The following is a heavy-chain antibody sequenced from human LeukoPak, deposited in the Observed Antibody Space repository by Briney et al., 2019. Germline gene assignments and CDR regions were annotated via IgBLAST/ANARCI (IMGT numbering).Heavy chain of an antibody. CDR1: GFTFSSFA. J-gene: IGHJ3*02. D-gene: IGHD1-1*01. CDR3: ARVQPTFRNPMDPRPDDAFDI. Sequence: GGSLRLSCAASGFTFSSFAMRWVRQAPGKGLERVSLISYDGSNKYYADSVKGRFTISRDNSKNTLYLQMNSLRAEDTAVYYCARVQPTFRNPMDPRPDDAFDIWGQGTMVTVSS. CDR2: ISYDGSNK. V-gene: IGHV3-30-3*01.